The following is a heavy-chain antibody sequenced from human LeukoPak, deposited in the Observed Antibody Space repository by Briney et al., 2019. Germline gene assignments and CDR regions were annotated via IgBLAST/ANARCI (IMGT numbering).Heavy chain of an antibody. D-gene: IGHD5-18*01. CDR2: ISHSGTT. V-gene: IGHV4-34*01. CDR3: ARVHRAQRGYSQRLGAFDI. J-gene: IGHJ3*02. Sequence: SSETLSLTCAVYGGSFSGFYWSWIRQPPGKGLEWIGEISHSGTTYYNPSLKSRVTISVDTSKNQFSLKLSSVTAADTAVYYCARVHRAQRGYSQRLGAFDIWGQGTMVTVSS. CDR1: GGSFSGFY.